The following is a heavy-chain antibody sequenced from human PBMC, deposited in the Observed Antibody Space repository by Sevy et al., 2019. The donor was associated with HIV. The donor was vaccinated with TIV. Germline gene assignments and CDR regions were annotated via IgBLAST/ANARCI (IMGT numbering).Heavy chain of an antibody. CDR3: ARPDLDSSTFFYYYGMDV. V-gene: IGHV1-8*02. Sequence: ASVKVSCKASGYTFSGYDINWVRQATGQGLEWMGWMNPDSGRRGYAPKFQGRVTMTTNTSIDTAYMELRRLRSEDSAVYYCARPDLDSSTFFYYYGMDVWGQRTTVTVSS. J-gene: IGHJ6*02. D-gene: IGHD6-13*01. CDR1: GYTFSGYD. CDR2: MNPDSGRR.